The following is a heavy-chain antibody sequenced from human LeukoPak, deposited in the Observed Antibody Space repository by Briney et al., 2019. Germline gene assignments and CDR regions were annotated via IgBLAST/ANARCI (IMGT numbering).Heavy chain of an antibody. Sequence: PGGSLRLSCAASGFTFDDYAMHWVRQAPGKGLEWVSGISWNSGSIGYADSVKGRFTISRDNAKNSLYLQMNSLRAEDTALYYCAKARIAAAGYYNYGMDVWGQGTTVTVSS. CDR2: ISWNSGSI. CDR1: GFTFDDYA. D-gene: IGHD6-13*01. V-gene: IGHV3-9*01. J-gene: IGHJ6*02. CDR3: AKARIAAAGYYNYGMDV.